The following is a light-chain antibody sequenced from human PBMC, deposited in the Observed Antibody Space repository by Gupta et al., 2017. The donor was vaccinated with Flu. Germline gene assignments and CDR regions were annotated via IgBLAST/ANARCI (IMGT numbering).Light chain of an antibody. V-gene: IGLV1-40*01. CDR2: ANN. CDR1: SSNIGAGHN. CDR3: QSFENTLDSSL. Sequence: QSVSTQPPSASGAPGQRVTISWTGISSNIGAGHNVHWYQHLPGAAPERLNYANNRRPSGDPVRFAGSKSGASASLAISGLQPEDEADYYCQSFENTLDSSLFGGSTKLA. J-gene: IGLJ2*01.